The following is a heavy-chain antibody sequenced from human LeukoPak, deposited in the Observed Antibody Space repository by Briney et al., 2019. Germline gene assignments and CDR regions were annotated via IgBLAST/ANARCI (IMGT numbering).Heavy chain of an antibody. CDR1: GDSISSSNW. J-gene: IGHJ4*02. CDR3: TRAPGYSYGSFDC. D-gene: IGHD5-18*01. Sequence: SETLSLTCAISGDSISSSNWWSWVRQPPGKGLEWIGEIYHSGSTNYNPSLKSRVTISVDKSKNQFSLKLSSVTAADTAVYYCTRAPGYSYGSFDCWGQGTLVTVSS. V-gene: IGHV4-4*02. CDR2: IYHSGST.